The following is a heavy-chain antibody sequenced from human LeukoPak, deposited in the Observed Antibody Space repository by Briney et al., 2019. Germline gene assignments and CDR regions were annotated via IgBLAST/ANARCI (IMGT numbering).Heavy chain of an antibody. V-gene: IGHV4-59*02. CDR2: IYYSGST. J-gene: IGHJ4*02. CDR1: GFTVSSNY. D-gene: IGHD6-13*01. Sequence: GSLRLSCAASGFTVSSNYMSWVRQAPGKGLEWIGYIYYSGSTYYNPSLKSRVTISVDTSKNQFSLKLSSVTAADTAVYYCASRIAAAGNGDFDYWGQGTLVTVSS. CDR3: ASRIAAAGNGDFDY.